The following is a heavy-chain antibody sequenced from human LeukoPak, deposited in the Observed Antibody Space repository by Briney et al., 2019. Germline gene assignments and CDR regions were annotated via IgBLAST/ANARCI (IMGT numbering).Heavy chain of an antibody. CDR1: GGSFSGYY. Sequence: SSETLSLTCAVYGGSFSGYYWSWIRQPPGKGLEWIGYIYYSGSTNYNPSLKSRVTISVDTSKNQFSLKLSSVTAADTAVYYCARDRDKGGVDYWGQGTLVTVSS. V-gene: IGHV4-59*13. J-gene: IGHJ4*02. CDR2: IYYSGST. D-gene: IGHD3-16*01. CDR3: ARDRDKGGVDY.